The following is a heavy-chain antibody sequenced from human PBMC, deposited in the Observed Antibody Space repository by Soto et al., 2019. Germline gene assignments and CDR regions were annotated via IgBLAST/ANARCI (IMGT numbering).Heavy chain of an antibody. V-gene: IGHV2-5*02. Sequence: QITLKESGPTLVKPTQTLTLTCTFSGFSLSTSGVGVGWIRQPPGKALEWLAVIYWDDDKCYSPSLKSRLTITKDTSKNQVVLTMTNMDPVDTATYYCAYRPKGCSGTTCYGAFDIWGQGTMVSVSS. CDR1: GFSLSTSGVG. CDR2: IYWDDDK. CDR3: AYRPKGCSGTTCYGAFDI. D-gene: IGHD2-15*01. J-gene: IGHJ3*02.